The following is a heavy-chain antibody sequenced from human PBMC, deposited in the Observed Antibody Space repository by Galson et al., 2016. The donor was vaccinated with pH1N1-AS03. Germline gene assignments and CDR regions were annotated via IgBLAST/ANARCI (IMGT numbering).Heavy chain of an antibody. J-gene: IGHJ4*02. CDR1: GFTLRTYD. CDR3: VRGSGYYFDS. Sequence: LRLSCAASGFTLRTYDMHWVRQAPGKGLEWVGINRYYGSSEYYGDSMKGRISISRDNSQNTISLQMNSLRVEDTAVYYCVRGSGYYFDSWGQGTLVIVPS. D-gene: IGHD3-3*01. V-gene: IGHV3-33*01. CDR2: NRYYGSSE.